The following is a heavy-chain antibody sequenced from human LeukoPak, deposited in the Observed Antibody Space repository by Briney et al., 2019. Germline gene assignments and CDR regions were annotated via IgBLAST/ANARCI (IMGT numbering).Heavy chain of an antibody. CDR2: MNPNSGNT. Sequence: ASVKVSCKASGYTFTSYDINWVRQATGQGLEWMGWMNPNSGNTGYAQKFQGRVTITRNTSISTAYMELSSLRSEDTAVYYCARGRVTIFPSPDDAFDIWGQGTMVTVSS. D-gene: IGHD3-3*01. V-gene: IGHV1-8*03. J-gene: IGHJ3*02. CDR3: ARGRVTIFPSPDDAFDI. CDR1: GYTFTSYD.